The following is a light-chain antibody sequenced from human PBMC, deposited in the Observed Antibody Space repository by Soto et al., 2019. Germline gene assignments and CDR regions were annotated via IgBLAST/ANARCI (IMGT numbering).Light chain of an antibody. Sequence: AIQMTQSPSSLSASVGDRVTITCRASQDIRNDLGWYQQKPGKAPNLLIYAASTLQIGVPSMFSGSGSGTXXXXXISXXXPXDFATYYCLQGYNFPHTFGPGTKVDIK. CDR2: AAS. CDR3: LQGYNFPHT. CDR1: QDIRND. V-gene: IGKV1-6*01. J-gene: IGKJ3*01.